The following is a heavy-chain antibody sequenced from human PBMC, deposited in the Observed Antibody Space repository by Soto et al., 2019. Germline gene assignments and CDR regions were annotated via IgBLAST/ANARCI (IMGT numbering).Heavy chain of an antibody. V-gene: IGHV3-21*01. D-gene: IGHD4-17*01. CDR3: ARDSLLTVTTDY. Sequence: PGGSLRLSCAASGFTFSSYSMNWVRQAPGKGLEWISSISSSSSYIYYADSVKGRFTISRDNAKNSLYLQMNSLRAEDTAVYYCARDSLLTVTTDYWGQGTLVTVSS. J-gene: IGHJ4*02. CDR2: ISSSSSYI. CDR1: GFTFSSYS.